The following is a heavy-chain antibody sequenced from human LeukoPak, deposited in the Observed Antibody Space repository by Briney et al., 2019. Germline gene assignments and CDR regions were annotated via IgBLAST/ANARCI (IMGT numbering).Heavy chain of an antibody. CDR2: SRSQAYGGTT. V-gene: IGHV3-49*04. J-gene: IGHJ4*02. CDR3: ARSALYYDSRGYHYYLDA. CDR1: GFIFGDYA. D-gene: IGHD3-22*01. Sequence: GGSLRLSCSVSGFIFGDYAMSWVRQAPGKGLEWVGFSRSQAYGGTTEYAASVRGRCTISRDYSKSVAFLELNSLKTEDTAVYYCARSALYYDSRGYHYYLDAWGQGTLVTVSS.